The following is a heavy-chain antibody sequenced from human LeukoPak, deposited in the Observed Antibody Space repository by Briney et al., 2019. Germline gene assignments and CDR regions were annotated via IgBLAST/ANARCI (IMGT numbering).Heavy chain of an antibody. CDR3: ARNLGSYSSGWYMGFDY. CDR1: GLTFSTYS. J-gene: IGHJ4*02. CDR2: ISGTSNTI. D-gene: IGHD6-19*01. V-gene: IGHV3-48*01. Sequence: GGSLRLSCVASGLTFSTYSMNWVRQAPGKGLEWVSYISGTSNTIYYADSVKGRFTISRDNAKNSLYLQVNSLRVEDTDIYYCARNLGSYSSGWYMGFDYWGQGTLVTVSS.